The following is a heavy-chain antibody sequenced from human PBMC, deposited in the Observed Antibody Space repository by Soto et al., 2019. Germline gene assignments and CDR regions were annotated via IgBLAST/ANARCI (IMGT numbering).Heavy chain of an antibody. D-gene: IGHD2-15*01. CDR1: GGSISSSSYY. J-gene: IGHJ2*01. V-gene: IGHV4-39*01. Sequence: QLQLQESGPGLVKPSETLSLTCTVSGGSISSSSYYWGWIRQPPGKGLEWIGSIYYSGSTYYNPSLKSRVTISVDTSKNQFSLKLSSVTAADTAVYYCASLVVVAAPPRYWYFDLWGRGTLVTVSS. CDR3: ASLVVVAAPPRYWYFDL. CDR2: IYYSGST.